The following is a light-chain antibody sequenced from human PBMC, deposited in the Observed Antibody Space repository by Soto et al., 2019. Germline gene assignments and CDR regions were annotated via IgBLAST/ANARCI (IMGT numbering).Light chain of an antibody. CDR1: QSLLNSNGYNY. J-gene: IGKJ2*01. Sequence: IVMTQSPLSLPVTPGEPASISCRSSQSLLNSNGYNYLDWYLPKPGQSPQLLIYLGSNRASGVTDRFSGSGSGTEYTLKISNVEAEDVGVYYSMQALQTPLTFGQGTKLEIK. V-gene: IGKV2-28*01. CDR2: LGS. CDR3: MQALQTPLT.